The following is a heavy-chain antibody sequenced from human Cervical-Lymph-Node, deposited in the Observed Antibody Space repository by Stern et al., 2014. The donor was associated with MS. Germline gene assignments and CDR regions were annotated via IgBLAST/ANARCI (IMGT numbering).Heavy chain of an antibody. CDR2: INSNSGNP. CDR3: ARFVDYPMGRVFDV. CDR1: GYTFSGHS. J-gene: IGHJ4*02. V-gene: IGHV7-4-1*02. Sequence: QVQLVQSGSEWKKPGASVKVSCKASGYTFSGHSLNWVLQVPGQGLEWIGWINSNSGNPTYAQGFTGRFVFSLDASVSTAYLQISSLKTEDTGIYFCARFVDYPMGRVFDVWGQGTQVTVSS. D-gene: IGHD3-10*01.